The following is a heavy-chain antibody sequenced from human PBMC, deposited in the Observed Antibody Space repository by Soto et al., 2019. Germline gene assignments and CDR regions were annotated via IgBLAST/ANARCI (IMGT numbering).Heavy chain of an antibody. D-gene: IGHD3-3*01. CDR3: ARMASISQVYDCWSGSYYYYMDV. CDR1: GYTFTSYG. CDR2: ISAYNGNT. Sequence: ASVKVSCKASGYTFTSYGISWVRQAPGQGLEWMGWISAYNGNTNYAQKLQGRVTMTTDTSTSTAYMELRSLRSDDTAVYYCARMASISQVYDCWSGSYYYYMDVWGKGTTVTVSS. J-gene: IGHJ6*03. V-gene: IGHV1-18*01.